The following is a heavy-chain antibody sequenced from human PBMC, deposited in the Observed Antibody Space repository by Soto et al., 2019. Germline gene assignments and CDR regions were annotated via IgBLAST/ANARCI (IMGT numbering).Heavy chain of an antibody. Sequence: PRESLKISCKGSVDSSTTYWISWVRQMPGKGREWMGVIYPGDSDTRYSPSFQGQVTIPADKSITTAYLQWTSLKASDTAMPYYTRQKGCGGDCYSECEGMEVWGQGTTVTVSS. CDR3: TRQKGCGGDCYSECEGMEV. J-gene: IGHJ6*02. CDR1: VDSSTTYW. V-gene: IGHV5-51*01. CDR2: IYPGDSDT. D-gene: IGHD2-21*02.